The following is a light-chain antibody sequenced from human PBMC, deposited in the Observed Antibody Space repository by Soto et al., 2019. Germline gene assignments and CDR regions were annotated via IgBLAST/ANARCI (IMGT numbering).Light chain of an antibody. V-gene: IGKV3-11*01. Sequence: EIVLTQSPATLSLSPGERATLSCRASQSVSSYLAWYQQKPGQAPRLLIYDASNRATGIPARFSVSGSGTDFNLTIRSLEPEDFAVYYCQQRSNWPPYTFGQGTKLEIK. CDR3: QQRSNWPPYT. CDR1: QSVSSY. J-gene: IGKJ2*01. CDR2: DAS.